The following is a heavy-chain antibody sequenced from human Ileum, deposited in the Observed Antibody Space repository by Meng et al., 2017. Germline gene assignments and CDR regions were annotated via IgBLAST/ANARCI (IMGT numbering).Heavy chain of an antibody. Sequence: EVQVVESGGGLVQPGGSLRLSCAASGFSVSNEFMSWVRQAQGKGLEWVSVIYSGGGTDYADSVMGRFTTSRDSSKNTMYLQMNNLRADDTAMYYCTRGEDHWGQGTLVPSPQ. CDR1: GFSVSNEF. V-gene: IGHV3-66*01. J-gene: IGHJ4*02. CDR3: TRGEDH. CDR2: IYSGGGT.